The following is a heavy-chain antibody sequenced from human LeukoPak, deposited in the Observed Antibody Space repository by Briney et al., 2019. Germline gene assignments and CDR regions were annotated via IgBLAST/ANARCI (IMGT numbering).Heavy chain of an antibody. CDR2: ISAYNGNT. V-gene: IGHV1-18*01. Sequence: ASVKVSCKASGYTFTSYGISWVRQAPGQGLEWMGWISAYNGNTNYAQKLQGRVTMTTDTSTSTAYMELRSLRSDDTAVYYCARVDYDILTGYYKGYYYYMDVWGKGTTVTVSS. CDR3: ARVDYDILTGYYKGYYYYMDV. J-gene: IGHJ6*03. CDR1: GYTFTSYG. D-gene: IGHD3-9*01.